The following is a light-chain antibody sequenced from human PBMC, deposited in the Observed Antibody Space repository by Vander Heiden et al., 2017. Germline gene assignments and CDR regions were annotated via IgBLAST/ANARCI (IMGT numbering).Light chain of an antibody. CDR2: EAS. CDR3: QQRRA. J-gene: IGKJ1*01. CDR1: QSVSSY. Sequence: DIVLTQSPASFSSSPGDRATLSCRASQSVSSYLAWYQQKPGQAPRLLIYEASNGATGIRGRVSGTGSGTDITRTHSSIEADDCEEYDGQQRRAFGQGTKVEIK. V-gene: IGKV3-11*01.